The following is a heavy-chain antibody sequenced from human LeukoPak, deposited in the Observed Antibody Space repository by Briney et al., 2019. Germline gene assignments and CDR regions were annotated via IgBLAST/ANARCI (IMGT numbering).Heavy chain of an antibody. CDR3: ARDWVLIAATGTGYYCGMDV. D-gene: IGHD6-13*01. CDR2: ISAYNGNT. J-gene: IGHJ6*02. Sequence: GASVKVSCKASGYTFTSYGISWVRQAPGQGLEWMGWISAYNGNTNYAQKLQGRVTMTTDTSTSTAYMELRSLRSDDTAVYYCARDWVLIAATGTGYYCGMDVWGQGTTVTVSS. V-gene: IGHV1-18*01. CDR1: GYTFTSYG.